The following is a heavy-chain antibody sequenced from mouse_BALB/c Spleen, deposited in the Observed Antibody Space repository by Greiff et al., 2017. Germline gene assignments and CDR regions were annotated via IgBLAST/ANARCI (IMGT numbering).Heavy chain of an antibody. V-gene: IGHV3-6*02. CDR3: ARDVITTGMDY. CDR1: GYSITSGYY. Sequence: EVQLQESGPGLVKPSQSLSLTCSVTGYSITSGYYWNWIRQFPGNKLEWMGYISYDGSNNYNPSLKNRISITRDTSKNQFFLKLNSVTTEDTATYYCARDVITTGMDYWGQGTSVTVSS. J-gene: IGHJ4*01. D-gene: IGHD2-4*01. CDR2: ISYDGSN.